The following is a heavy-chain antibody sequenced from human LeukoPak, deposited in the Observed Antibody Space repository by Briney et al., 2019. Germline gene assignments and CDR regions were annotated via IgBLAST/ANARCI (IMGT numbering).Heavy chain of an antibody. CDR1: GFTFSSYG. CDR2: ISYDGSNK. D-gene: IGHD6-13*01. J-gene: IGHJ4*02. Sequence: GGSLRLSCAASGFTFSSYGMHWVRQAPGKGLEWVAVISYDGSNKYYADSVKGRFTISRDNSKNTLYLQMNSLRAEDTAVYYCAKDSIPRLAAAGDFDYWGQGTLVTVSS. CDR3: AKDSIPRLAAAGDFDY. V-gene: IGHV3-30*18.